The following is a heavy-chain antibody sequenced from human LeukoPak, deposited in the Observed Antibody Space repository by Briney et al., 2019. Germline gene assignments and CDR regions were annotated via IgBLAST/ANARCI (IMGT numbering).Heavy chain of an antibody. Sequence: GGSLGLSCAASGFTFSSYWMSWVRQAPGKGLEWVANIKQDGSEKYYMDSVKGRFTISRDNAKNSLYLQMNSLRAEDTAVYYCARDLRDYYYMDVWGKGTTVTVSS. J-gene: IGHJ6*03. V-gene: IGHV3-7*01. CDR2: IKQDGSEK. CDR1: GFTFSSYW. CDR3: ARDLRDYYYMDV.